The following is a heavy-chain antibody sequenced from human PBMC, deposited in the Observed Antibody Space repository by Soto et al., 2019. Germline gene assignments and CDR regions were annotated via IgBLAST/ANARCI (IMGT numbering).Heavy chain of an antibody. J-gene: IGHJ4*02. D-gene: IGHD5-18*01. V-gene: IGHV5-51*01. CDR2: IYPGDSDT. CDR1: GYCSTSYW. Sequence: GLSLKISCKASGYCSTSYWLAWVRQMPGKSLEWMGIIYPGDSDTRYSPSFQGQVSISVDKSISTAYLQWSSLKSSDTAIYYCARHTPPGSSGYGSDYWGERTLVTVYS. CDR3: ARHTPPGSSGYGSDY.